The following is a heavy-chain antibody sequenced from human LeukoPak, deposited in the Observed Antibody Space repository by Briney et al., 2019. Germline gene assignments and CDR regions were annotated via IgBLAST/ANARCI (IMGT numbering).Heavy chain of an antibody. J-gene: IGHJ3*02. Sequence: GASVKVSCKASGGSFSSYAISWVRQATGQGLGWMGWMNPNSGNTGYAQKFQGRVTITRNTSISTAYMELSSLRSEDTAVYYCARGRSRHNWNGFGRYDAFDIWGQGTMVTVSS. CDR1: GGSFSSYA. V-gene: IGHV1-8*03. CDR2: MNPNSGNT. CDR3: ARGRSRHNWNGFGRYDAFDI. D-gene: IGHD1-20*01.